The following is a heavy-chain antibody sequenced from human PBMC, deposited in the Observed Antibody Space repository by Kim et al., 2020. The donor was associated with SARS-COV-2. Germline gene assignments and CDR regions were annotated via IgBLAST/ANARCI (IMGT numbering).Heavy chain of an antibody. CDR3: ARKVVFTKSWFDP. V-gene: IGHV3-23*01. D-gene: IGHD3-22*01. J-gene: IGHJ5*02. CDR1: GFTFSSYA. Sequence: GGSLRLSCAASGFTFSSYAMTWVRQAPGKGLEWVSNINDGGTKTYYADSVKGRFTISRDNSKNTLYLQMNRLRVEDTAVYYCARKVVFTKSWFDPWGQGTPGTVSS. CDR2: INDGGTKT.